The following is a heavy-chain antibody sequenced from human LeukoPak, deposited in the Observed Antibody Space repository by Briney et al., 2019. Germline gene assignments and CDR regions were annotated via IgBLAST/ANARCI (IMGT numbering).Heavy chain of an antibody. V-gene: IGHV3-9*01. Sequence: PGGSLRLSCAASGFTFDDYAMHWVRQAPGKGLEWVSGISWNSGSIGYADSVKGRFTISRDNAKNSLYLQMNSLRAEDTALYYCARVGKIYNYVNWGQGTLVTVSS. CDR3: ARVGKIYNYVN. CDR1: GFTFDDYA. J-gene: IGHJ4*02. D-gene: IGHD5-18*01. CDR2: ISWNSGSI.